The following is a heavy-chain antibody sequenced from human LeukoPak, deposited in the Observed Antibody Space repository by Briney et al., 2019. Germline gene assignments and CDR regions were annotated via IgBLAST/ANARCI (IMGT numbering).Heavy chain of an antibody. CDR2: ISGGGGTT. CDR3: ASDCFLDY. J-gene: IGHJ4*02. Sequence: GGSLRLSCAASGFTFSSYAMSWVRQAPGKGLEWVSHISGGGGTTYYADSVKGRFTISRDNSMNTLYLQMNSLRADDTAVYYCASDCFLDYWGQGTLVTVSS. CDR1: GFTFSSYA. V-gene: IGHV3-23*01. D-gene: IGHD2-21*02.